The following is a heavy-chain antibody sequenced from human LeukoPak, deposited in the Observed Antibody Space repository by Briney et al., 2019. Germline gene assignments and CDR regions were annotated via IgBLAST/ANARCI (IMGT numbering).Heavy chain of an antibody. CDR3: ARDLTYYYGSGSSAY. CDR2: INSDGTTT. J-gene: IGHJ4*02. Sequence: GGSLRLSCAASGFPFSTYWMHWVRQAPGKGLVWVSRINSDGTTTTYADSVKGRFTISRDNAKNTLYLQMNSLRAEDTAVYYCARDLTYYYGSGSSAYWGQGTLVTVSS. CDR1: GFPFSTYW. D-gene: IGHD3-10*01. V-gene: IGHV3-74*01.